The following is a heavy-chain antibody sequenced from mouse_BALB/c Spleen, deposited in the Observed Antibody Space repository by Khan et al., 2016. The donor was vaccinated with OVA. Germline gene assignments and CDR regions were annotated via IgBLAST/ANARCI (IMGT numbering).Heavy chain of an antibody. D-gene: IGHD1-1*01. CDR3: ARKNGSDFDY. J-gene: IGHJ2*01. Sequence: VQLQQSGPELVKPGASVKISCKASGYSFTGYFMNWVMQSHGKRLEWIGRINPHIGETFYNQKFTDKATLTVDESSTTAHMELRSLASEDSADYYCARKNGSDFDYWGQGTTLTVSS. V-gene: IGHV1-20*02. CDR1: GYSFTGYF. CDR2: INPHIGET.